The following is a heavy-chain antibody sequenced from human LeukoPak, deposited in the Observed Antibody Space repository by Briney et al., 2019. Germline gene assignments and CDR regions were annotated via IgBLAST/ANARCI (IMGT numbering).Heavy chain of an antibody. J-gene: IGHJ5*02. CDR2: IYPGGCET. CDR1: GYSFSTYM. V-gene: IGHV5-51*01. CDR3: ARGGDNWFDP. Sequence: ESLKISCKASGYSFSTYMIGWVRQMPGKGVEWMGIIYPGGCETRYTPSFQGQVTMSADKSISTAYLQWNSLKASDTAMYYCARGGDNWFDPWGQGTLVTVSS.